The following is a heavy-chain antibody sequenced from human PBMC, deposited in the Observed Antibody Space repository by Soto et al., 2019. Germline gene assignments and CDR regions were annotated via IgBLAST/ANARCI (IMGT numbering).Heavy chain of an antibody. CDR2: IYPGDSDT. Sequence: GESLKISCKGSGYSFTSYWIGWVRQMPGKGLEWMGIIYPGDSDTRYSPSFQGQVTISADKSISTAYLQWSSLKASDTAMYYCARPIASSGWMDAFDIWGQGTMVTVSS. D-gene: IGHD6-19*01. CDR3: ARPIASSGWMDAFDI. CDR1: GYSFTSYW. J-gene: IGHJ3*02. V-gene: IGHV5-51*01.